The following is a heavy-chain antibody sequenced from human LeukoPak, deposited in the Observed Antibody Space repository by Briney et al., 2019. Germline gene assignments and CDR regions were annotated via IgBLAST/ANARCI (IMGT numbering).Heavy chain of an antibody. V-gene: IGHV3-49*04. CDR3: TRRGYCSSTSCGDMDV. D-gene: IGHD2-2*01. Sequence: PGRSLRLSCTASGFTFGDYAMSWVRQAPGKGLEWVGFIRSKAYGGTTEYAASVKGRFTISRDDSKSIAYLLMNSLKTEDTAVYYCTRRGYCSSTSCGDMDVWGKGTTVTVSS. CDR2: IRSKAYGGTT. J-gene: IGHJ6*03. CDR1: GFTFGDYA.